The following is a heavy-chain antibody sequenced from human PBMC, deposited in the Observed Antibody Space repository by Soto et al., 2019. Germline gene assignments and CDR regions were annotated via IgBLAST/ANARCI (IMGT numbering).Heavy chain of an antibody. Sequence: ASVKVSCKASGYTFTGYYMHWVRQASGQGLEWMGWINPNSGGTNYAQKFQGWVTMTRDTSISTAYMELSRLRSDDTAVYYCAQQPRGYRSSWSAFDIWGQGTMVTVSS. CDR3: AQQPRGYRSSWSAFDI. CDR2: INPNSGGT. D-gene: IGHD6-13*01. V-gene: IGHV1-2*04. CDR1: GYTFTGYY. J-gene: IGHJ3*02.